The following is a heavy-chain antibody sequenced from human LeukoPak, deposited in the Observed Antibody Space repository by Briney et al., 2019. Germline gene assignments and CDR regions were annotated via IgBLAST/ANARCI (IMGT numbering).Heavy chain of an antibody. Sequence: GRSLRLSCAASGFTFSSYGMHWVRQAPGKGLEWVAVIWYDGSNKYYADSVKGRFTISRDNAKNTLYLHMNSLRAEDTALYWCARWDTGMAAFDLWGQGTLVTVSS. CDR3: ARWDTGMAAFDL. CDR2: IWYDGSNK. V-gene: IGHV3-33*01. J-gene: IGHJ4*02. D-gene: IGHD5-18*01. CDR1: GFTFSSYG.